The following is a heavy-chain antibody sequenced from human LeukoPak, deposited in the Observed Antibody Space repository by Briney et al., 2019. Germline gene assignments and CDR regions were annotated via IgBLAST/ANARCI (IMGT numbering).Heavy chain of an antibody. Sequence: SETLSLTCAVYGGSFSVYYWSWIRQPPGKGLEWIGEINHSGSTNYNPSLKSRVTISVDTSKNQFSLKLSSVTAADTAVYYCARGKVWNPYYYYGMDVWGQGTTVTVSS. CDR2: INHSGST. D-gene: IGHD1-1*01. V-gene: IGHV4-34*01. CDR3: ARGKVWNPYYYYGMDV. J-gene: IGHJ6*02. CDR1: GGSFSVYY.